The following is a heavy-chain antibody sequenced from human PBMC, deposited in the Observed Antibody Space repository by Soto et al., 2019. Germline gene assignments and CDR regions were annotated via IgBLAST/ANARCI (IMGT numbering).Heavy chain of an antibody. J-gene: IGHJ4*02. CDR2: IYYSGST. D-gene: IGHD3-22*01. Sequence: SETLSLTCTVPGGSISSGDYYWSWIRQPPGKGLEWIGYIYYSGSTYYNPSLKSRVTISVDTSKNQFSLKLSSVTAADTAVYYCARGTPKGDYYDSSGYDYWGQGTLVTVSS. V-gene: IGHV4-30-4*01. CDR1: GGSISSGDYY. CDR3: ARGTPKGDYYDSSGYDY.